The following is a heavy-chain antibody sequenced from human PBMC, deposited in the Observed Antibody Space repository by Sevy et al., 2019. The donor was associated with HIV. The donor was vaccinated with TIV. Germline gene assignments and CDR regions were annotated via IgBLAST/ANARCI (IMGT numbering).Heavy chain of an antibody. D-gene: IGHD1-26*01. J-gene: IGHJ4*02. CDR2: ISFDGSTT. Sequence: GGSLRLSCAASGFSFRNYWMHWVRQAPGKGLVWVSRISFDGSTTTYADSVKGRFTISRDNAKNTLNLQMNSLRAEDTAVYYCAREVGRGHDYWGQGTLVTVSS. CDR3: AREVGRGHDY. V-gene: IGHV3-74*01. CDR1: GFSFRNYW.